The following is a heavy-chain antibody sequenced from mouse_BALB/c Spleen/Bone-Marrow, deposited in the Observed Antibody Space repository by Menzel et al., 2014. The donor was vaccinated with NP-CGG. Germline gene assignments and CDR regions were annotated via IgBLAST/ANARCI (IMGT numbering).Heavy chain of an antibody. CDR2: ISSGGDST. Sequence: LVESGGGLVKPGGSLKLSCAASGLAFSSYDMSWVRQTPEKRLEWVAYISSGGDSTYYPDTVKGRFTISRDNAKNTLYLQMSSLKSEDTAMYYCARRGNGTMDNYKIKYYFDYWGQGTTLTVSP. D-gene: IGHD1-3*01. J-gene: IGHJ2*01. V-gene: IGHV5-12-1*01. CDR1: GLAFSSYD. CDR3: ARRGNGTMDNYKIKYYFDY.